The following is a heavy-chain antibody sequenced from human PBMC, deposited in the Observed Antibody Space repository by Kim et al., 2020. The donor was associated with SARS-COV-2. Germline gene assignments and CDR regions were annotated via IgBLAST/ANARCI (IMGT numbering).Heavy chain of an antibody. J-gene: IGHJ4*02. V-gene: IGHV3-23*01. Sequence: ADSVKGRFTISRDNTKNTLYLQMNSQRAEGTAVYYCAKDMITMVRGVFGYWGQGTLVTVSS. CDR3: AKDMITMVRGVFGY. D-gene: IGHD3-10*01.